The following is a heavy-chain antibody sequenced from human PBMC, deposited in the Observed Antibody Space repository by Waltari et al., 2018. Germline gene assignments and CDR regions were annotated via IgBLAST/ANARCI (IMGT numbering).Heavy chain of an antibody. D-gene: IGHD2-15*01. V-gene: IGHV1-69*01. CDR2: IIPIFGTA. Sequence: QVQLVQSGAEVKKPGSSVKVSCKASGGTFSSYAISWVRQAPGQGLEWMGGIIPIFGTANYAQKFQGRVTITADESTSTAYMELSSLRSEDTAVYYCARGPANFGYCSGGSCPTPDFDYWGQGTLVTVSS. J-gene: IGHJ4*02. CDR1: GGTFSSYA. CDR3: ARGPANFGYCSGGSCPTPDFDY.